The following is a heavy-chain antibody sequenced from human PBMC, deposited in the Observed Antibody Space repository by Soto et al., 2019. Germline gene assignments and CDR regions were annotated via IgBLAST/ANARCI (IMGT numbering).Heavy chain of an antibody. CDR3: ARGDWGPYAFDI. Sequence: GGSLRLSCAASAFSFTDYTMNWFRQAPGKGLEWVSSISSTGIFVYYTDSVKGRFTLSRDNAKNSLHLQMNSLRAEDTAVYYCARGDWGPYAFDIWGQGTMVTVSS. J-gene: IGHJ3*02. D-gene: IGHD7-27*01. CDR2: ISSTGIFV. CDR1: AFSFTDYT. V-gene: IGHV3-21*01.